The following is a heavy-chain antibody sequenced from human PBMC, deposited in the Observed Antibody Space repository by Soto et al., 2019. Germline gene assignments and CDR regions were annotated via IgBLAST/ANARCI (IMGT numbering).Heavy chain of an antibody. CDR2: ISNGGTST. CDR3: AKRGDSTSWYWFDP. D-gene: IGHD6-13*01. CDR1: GFTFSSDA. J-gene: IGHJ5*02. V-gene: IGHV3-23*01. Sequence: EVQLLESGGGLVQPGGSLRVSCAASGFTFSSDAMSWVRQTPGKGLEWVSTISNGGTSTYYAASVKGRFTISRDISMKTLYLQMNSLRVEDTAVYYCAKRGDSTSWYWFDPWGQGTLVTVSS.